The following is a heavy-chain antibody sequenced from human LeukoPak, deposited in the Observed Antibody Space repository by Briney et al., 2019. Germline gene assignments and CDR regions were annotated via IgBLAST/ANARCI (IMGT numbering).Heavy chain of an antibody. CDR3: ASTPPRYCTNGVCSRVYWYFDL. Sequence: PSETLSLTCTVSDGSINGYCWNWIRQPPGKGLEWIGSIYYSGSTYYNPSLKSRVTISVDTSKNQFSLKLSSVTAADTAVYYCASTPPRYCTNGVCSRVYWYFDLWGRGTLVTVSS. J-gene: IGHJ2*01. D-gene: IGHD2-8*01. CDR2: IYYSGST. CDR1: DGSINGYC. V-gene: IGHV4-59*05.